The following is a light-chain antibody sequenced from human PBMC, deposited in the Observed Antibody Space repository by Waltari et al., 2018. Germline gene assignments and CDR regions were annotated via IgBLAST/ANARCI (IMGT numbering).Light chain of an antibody. V-gene: IGKV3-20*01. CDR3: QNHERLPAT. J-gene: IGKJ1*01. CDR1: QNIGRY. CDR2: GAS. Sequence: EVVLTQSPGTLSLSPGETATLSCRASQNIGRYLVWYQQKSGQAPRLLIYGASTRAPGIPDRFSGSGSGTDFSLTISRLEAEDFAVYYCQNHERLPATFGQGTKVEIK.